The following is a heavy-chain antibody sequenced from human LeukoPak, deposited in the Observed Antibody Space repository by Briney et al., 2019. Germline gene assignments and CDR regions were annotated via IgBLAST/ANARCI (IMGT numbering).Heavy chain of an antibody. J-gene: IGHJ6*03. CDR3: ARVVPVHEYYNSYMDV. D-gene: IGHD1-1*01. CDR2: LTRGSSNI. CDR1: GFPFMTYA. V-gene: IGHV3-48*01. Sequence: GGSLRLSCEASGFPFMTYAMNWVRQSPGKGLAWVAFLTRGSSNIQYAESVKGRFSISRDNGKDSLFQQMNSLRAEDTAVYYCARVVPVHEYYNSYMDVWGKGTTVTVSS.